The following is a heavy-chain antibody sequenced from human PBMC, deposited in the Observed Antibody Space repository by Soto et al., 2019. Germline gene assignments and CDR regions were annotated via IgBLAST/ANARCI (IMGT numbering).Heavy chain of an antibody. J-gene: IGHJ4*02. CDR1: GVTFSSYA. D-gene: IGHD3-10*01. Sequence: SVKVSCKASGVTFSSYAISWVRQAPGQGLEWMGGIIPIFGTANYAQKFQGRVTITADESTSTAYMELSSLRSEDTAVYYCARVGSGSYYTVKFDYWGQGTLVTVSS. V-gene: IGHV1-69*13. CDR3: ARVGSGSYYTVKFDY. CDR2: IIPIFGTA.